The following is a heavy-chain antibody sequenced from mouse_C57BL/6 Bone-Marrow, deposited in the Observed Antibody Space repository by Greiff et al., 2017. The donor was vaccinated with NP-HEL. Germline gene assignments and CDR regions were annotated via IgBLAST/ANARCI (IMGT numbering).Heavy chain of an antibody. CDR3: ARFITTVVATYWYFEV. CDR2: ISSVGSYT. V-gene: IGHV5-6*01. CDR1: GFTFSSYG. D-gene: IGHD1-1*01. J-gene: IGHJ1*03. Sequence: EVPLVESGGDLVKPGGSLKLSCAASGFTFSSYGMSWVRQTPDKRLEWVATISSVGSYTYYPDNVKGRFTISRDNAKNTLYLQMSSLKSEDTAMYYGARFITTVVATYWYFEVWGTGTTGTVAS.